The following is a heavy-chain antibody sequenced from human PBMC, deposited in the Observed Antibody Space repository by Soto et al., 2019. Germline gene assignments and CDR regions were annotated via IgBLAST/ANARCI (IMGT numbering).Heavy chain of an antibody. D-gene: IGHD4-17*01. Sequence: ASVKASCKASGYTFINYYTHWVRQTPGQGLEWMGWMNPNSGNTGYAQKFQGRVTMTRDTSLSTAYMELSSLRSEDTAVYYCARGKAGDYAGWGQGTLVTVSS. CDR1: GYTFINYY. CDR2: MNPNSGNT. J-gene: IGHJ4*01. CDR3: ARGKAGDYAG. V-gene: IGHV1-8*02.